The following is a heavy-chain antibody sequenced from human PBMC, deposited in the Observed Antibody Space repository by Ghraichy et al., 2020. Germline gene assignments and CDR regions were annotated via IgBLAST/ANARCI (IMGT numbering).Heavy chain of an antibody. CDR1: GFSLSNARMG. V-gene: IGHV2-26*01. Sequence: SGPTLVKPTETLTLTCTVSGFSLSNARMGVSWIRQPPGKALEWLAHIFSNDEKSYSTSLKSRLTISKDTSKSQVVLTMTNMDPVDTATYYCARSRGQPPAPMVYYYGMDVWGQGTTVTVSS. J-gene: IGHJ6*02. CDR2: IFSNDEK. CDR3: ARSRGQPPAPMVYYYGMDV. D-gene: IGHD3-10*01.